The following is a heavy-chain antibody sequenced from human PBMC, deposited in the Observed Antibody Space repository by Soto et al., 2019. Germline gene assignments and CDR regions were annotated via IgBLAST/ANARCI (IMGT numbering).Heavy chain of an antibody. CDR3: AREDYSSPVFDH. D-gene: IGHD4-4*01. Sequence: EVQLVQSGGGLVQAGGSLRLSCAASGFTVSSNYMSWVRQAPGKGLEWISVIYSAGSTFYADSVKGRFTISRDTSKNTLFLQMNSLTAEDTAVYYCAREDYSSPVFDHWGQGALVTVSS. CDR1: GFTVSSNY. J-gene: IGHJ4*02. CDR2: IYSAGST. V-gene: IGHV3-66*01.